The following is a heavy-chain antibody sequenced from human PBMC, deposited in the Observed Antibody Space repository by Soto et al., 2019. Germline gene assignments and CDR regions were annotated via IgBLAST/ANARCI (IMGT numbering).Heavy chain of an antibody. CDR3: AKDSWYFDL. D-gene: IGHD6-13*01. Sequence: GGSLRLSCEASGFIFTNFWMHWVRQVPGKGLVWVSRIDTSGSSTSYADSVKGRFTISRDNAKNTVSLQMNSLRAEDTGVYYCAKDSWYFDLWSQGSLVTSPQ. CDR2: IDTSGSST. J-gene: IGHJ4*02. V-gene: IGHV3-74*01. CDR1: GFIFTNFW.